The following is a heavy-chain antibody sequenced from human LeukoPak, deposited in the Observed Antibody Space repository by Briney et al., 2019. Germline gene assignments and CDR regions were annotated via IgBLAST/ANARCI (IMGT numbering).Heavy chain of an antibody. Sequence: PGGSLRHSCAASGFTFISYGTHWVRQAPGKGLEWVAVIWYDGSNKYYADSVKGRFTISRDNSKNTLYLQMNSLRAEDTVVYYCAREDHGSSWPPLDYWGQGTLVTVSS. CDR2: IWYDGSNK. V-gene: IGHV3-33*01. J-gene: IGHJ4*02. D-gene: IGHD6-13*01. CDR3: AREDHGSSWPPLDY. CDR1: GFTFISYG.